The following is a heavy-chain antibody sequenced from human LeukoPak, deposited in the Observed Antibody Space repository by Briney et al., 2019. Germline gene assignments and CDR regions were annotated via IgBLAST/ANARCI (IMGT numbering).Heavy chain of an antibody. J-gene: IGHJ4*02. D-gene: IGHD1-26*01. V-gene: IGHV4-30-4*01. CDR3: ARASLEGATKVDY. CDR2: IYYSGIT. CDR1: GGSISRSDYY. Sequence: SETLSLTCSVSGGSISRSDYYWSWIRQPPGEGLEWIGYIYYSGITYYNPSLKSRVTISVDTSKNQFSLKLSSVTAADTAVYYCARASLEGATKVDYWGQGTLVTVSS.